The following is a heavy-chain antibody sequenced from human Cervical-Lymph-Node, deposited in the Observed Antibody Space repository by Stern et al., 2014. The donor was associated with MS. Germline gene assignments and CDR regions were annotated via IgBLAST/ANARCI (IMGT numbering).Heavy chain of an antibody. D-gene: IGHD2-2*01. CDR3: ARKGAIVPAAIENWFDS. CDR1: GGSISSGGYF. V-gene: IGHV4-31*03. CDR2: IYHSGSN. Sequence: QVQLQESGPGLVKPSQTLSLTCTVSGGSISSGGYFWSWIRQHPGKGLEWIGVIYHSGSNYYNPSLKSRVTISVDTSKNHFSLNLSSVTAADTAVYYCARKGAIVPAAIENWFDSWGQGTLVTVSS. J-gene: IGHJ5*01.